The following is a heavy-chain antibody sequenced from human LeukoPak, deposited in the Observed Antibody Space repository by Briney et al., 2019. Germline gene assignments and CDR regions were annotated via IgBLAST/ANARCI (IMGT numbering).Heavy chain of an antibody. D-gene: IGHD1-26*01. CDR1: GGSISSSNW. J-gene: IGHJ4*02. Sequence: SGTLSLTCAVSGGSISSSNWWSWVRQPPGKGLEWIGEIYHSGSTYYNPSLKSRVTISVDTSKNQFSLKLSSVTAADTAVYYCASVTRWERDFDYWGQGTLVTVSS. V-gene: IGHV4-4*02. CDR3: ASVTRWERDFDY. CDR2: IYHSGST.